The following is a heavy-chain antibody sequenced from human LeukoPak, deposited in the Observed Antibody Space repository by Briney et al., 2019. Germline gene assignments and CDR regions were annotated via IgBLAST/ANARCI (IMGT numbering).Heavy chain of an antibody. D-gene: IGHD5-12*01. Sequence: GSLRLSCAASGFTFSNSAMSWVRQAPGKGLGWVSVISGSGGSTYYADSVKGRFTISRDNAKNSLYLQMNSLRAEDTAVYYCARGLALGYSGYDGLDYWGQGTLVTVSS. CDR3: ARGLALGYSGYDGLDY. V-gene: IGHV3-23*01. CDR2: ISGSGGST. CDR1: GFTFSNSA. J-gene: IGHJ4*02.